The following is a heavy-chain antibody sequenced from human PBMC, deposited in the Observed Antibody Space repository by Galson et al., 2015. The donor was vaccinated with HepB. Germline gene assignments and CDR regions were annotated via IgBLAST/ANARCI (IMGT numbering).Heavy chain of an antibody. CDR1: GFTFSSYD. CDR2: IGTAGDT. J-gene: IGHJ6*03. D-gene: IGHD2-2*01. V-gene: IGHV3-13*01. CDR3: ARVYREIVVVPAAPYYYYYYMDV. Sequence: SLRLSCAASGFTFSSYDMHWVRQATGKGLEWVSAIGTAGDTYYPGSVKGRFTISRENAKNSLYLQMNSLRAGDTAVYYCARVYREIVVVPAAPYYYYYYMDVWGKGTTVTVSS.